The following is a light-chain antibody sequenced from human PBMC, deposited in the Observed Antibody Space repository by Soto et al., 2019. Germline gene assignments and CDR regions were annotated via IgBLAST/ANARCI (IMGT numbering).Light chain of an antibody. CDR2: WAS. CDR1: QTVLYSSTNKNY. J-gene: IGKJ4*01. Sequence: DIVMTQSPDSLAVSLGERATINCKTSQTVLYSSTNKNYLAWYQQKLGQPPELLLYWASTRESGVPDRFSGSGSGTEFTLTISSLQAEDVAVYYCQQYYTHPLTFGGGTKVEI. V-gene: IGKV4-1*01. CDR3: QQYYTHPLT.